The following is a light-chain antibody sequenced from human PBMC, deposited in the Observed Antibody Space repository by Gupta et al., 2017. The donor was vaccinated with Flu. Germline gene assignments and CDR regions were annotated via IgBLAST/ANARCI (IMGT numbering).Light chain of an antibody. CDR1: QTIDTY. V-gene: IGKV1-39*01. CDR2: TAS. CDR3: QQSYSIPYT. J-gene: IGKJ2*01. Sequence: DIQMTQSPSSLSASVGDRVTITCRTSQTIDTYLSWYQQKPGKAPKVLIYTASSLRSGAPSRFSGSGSETDFTLTINSLQPEDFATYYCQQSYSIPYTFGQGTKLEI.